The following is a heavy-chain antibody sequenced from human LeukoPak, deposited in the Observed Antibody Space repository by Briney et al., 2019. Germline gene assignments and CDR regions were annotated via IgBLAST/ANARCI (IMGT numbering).Heavy chain of an antibody. Sequence: PSETLTLTCTVSGGSISSSSYYWGWIRQPPGKGLEWIGSIYYSGSTYYNPSLKSRVTISVDTSKNQFSLKLSSVTAADTAVYYCARADITRGYYFDYWGQGTLVTVSS. D-gene: IGHD3-10*01. CDR2: IYYSGST. CDR1: GGSISSSSYY. CDR3: ARADITRGYYFDY. V-gene: IGHV4-39*07. J-gene: IGHJ4*02.